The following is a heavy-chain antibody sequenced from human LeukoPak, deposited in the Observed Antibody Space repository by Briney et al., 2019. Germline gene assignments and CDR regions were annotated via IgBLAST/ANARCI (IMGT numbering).Heavy chain of an antibody. Sequence: SQTLSLTCTVSGGSISSGGYYWSWIRQHPGKGLEWIGYIYYSGSTYYNPSLKSRVTISVDTSKNQFSLKLSSVTAADTAAHYCARAGAGYSSSWYDLPLDYWGQGTLVTVSS. CDR1: GGSISSGGYY. J-gene: IGHJ4*02. CDR2: IYYSGST. CDR3: ARAGAGYSSSWYDLPLDY. V-gene: IGHV4-31*03. D-gene: IGHD6-13*01.